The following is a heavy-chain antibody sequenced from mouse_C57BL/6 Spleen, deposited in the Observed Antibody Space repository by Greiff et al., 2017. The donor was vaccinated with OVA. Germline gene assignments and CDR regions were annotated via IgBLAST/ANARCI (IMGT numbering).Heavy chain of an antibody. CDR2: IYPSDSET. CDR3: ARALHYFDY. Sequence: VQLQQPGAELVRPGSSVKLSCKASGYTFTSYWMDWVKQRPGQGLEWIGNIYPSDSETHYNQKFKDKATLTVDKSSSTAYMQLSSLTSEDSAVYYCARALHYFDYWGQGTTLTVSS. D-gene: IGHD3-1*01. V-gene: IGHV1-61*01. CDR1: GYTFTSYW. J-gene: IGHJ2*01.